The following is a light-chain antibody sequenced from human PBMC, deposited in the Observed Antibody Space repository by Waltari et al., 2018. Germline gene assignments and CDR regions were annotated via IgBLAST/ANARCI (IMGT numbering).Light chain of an antibody. V-gene: IGLV3-21*04. CDR2: YSN. J-gene: IGLJ2*01. CDR3: QLWDSSSDHVL. Sequence: SFVLTQPPSVSVAPGQTARITCGGNNIGSKSVHWYQQKPGQAAVLIIYYSNDRSSGIPERFSGSSSGNTATLTITRVEAGDEAAYYCQLWDSSSDHVLFGGGTKLTVL. CDR1: NIGSKS.